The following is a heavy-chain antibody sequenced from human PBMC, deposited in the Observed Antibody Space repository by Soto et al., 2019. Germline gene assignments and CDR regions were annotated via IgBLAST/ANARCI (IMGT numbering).Heavy chain of an antibody. Sequence: ASVKVSCKASGYTFTAYHLHWVRRAPGQGLERMAWINPNNGDTNFARKFQGRVTMTRDTSASTAYMELSRLTSDDTAVYYCVRGRAARSSNYYGMDVWGQGTTVTVSS. D-gene: IGHD6-6*01. CDR3: VRGRAARSSNYYGMDV. CDR1: GYTFTAYH. J-gene: IGHJ6*02. V-gene: IGHV1-2*02. CDR2: INPNNGDT.